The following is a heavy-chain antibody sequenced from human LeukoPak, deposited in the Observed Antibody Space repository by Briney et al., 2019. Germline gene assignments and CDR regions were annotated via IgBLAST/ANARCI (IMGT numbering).Heavy chain of an antibody. CDR2: MNPNSGNT. D-gene: IGHD3-22*01. Sequence: ASVKVSCKASGYTFISYDINWVRQATGQGLEWMGWMNPNSGNTGYAQKFQGRVTMTRNTSISTAYMELSSLRSEDTAVYYCARGSKEDYYDSSGYLLEDYWGQGTLVTVSS. J-gene: IGHJ4*02. V-gene: IGHV1-8*01. CDR1: GYTFISYD. CDR3: ARGSKEDYYDSSGYLLEDY.